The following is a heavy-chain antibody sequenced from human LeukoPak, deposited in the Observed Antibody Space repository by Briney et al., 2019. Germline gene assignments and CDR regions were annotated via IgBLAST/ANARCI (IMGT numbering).Heavy chain of an antibody. V-gene: IGHV3-7*02. CDR2: VKGDGSEK. CDR1: GFAFTSSH. Sequence: GGSLRLSCAASGFAFTSSHMSWVRQAPGKGLEWVANVKGDGSEKYYVDSVKGRFTISRDNSRTSLYLQMSSLRAEDTAIYYCARGGGSAYHYNAFDIWGLGTMVTVSS. J-gene: IGHJ3*02. CDR3: ARGGGSAYHYNAFDI. D-gene: IGHD3-22*01.